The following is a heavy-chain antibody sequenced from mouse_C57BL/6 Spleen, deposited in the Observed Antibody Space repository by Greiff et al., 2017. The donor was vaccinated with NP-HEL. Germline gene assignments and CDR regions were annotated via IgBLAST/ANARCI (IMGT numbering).Heavy chain of an antibody. CDR3: ARGRPVDV. V-gene: IGHV5-12*01. CDR2: ISNGGGST. J-gene: IGHJ1*03. CDR1: GFTFSDYY. Sequence: DVMLVESGGGLVQPGGSLKLSCAASGFTFSDYYMYWVRQTPEKRLEWVAYISNGGGSTYYPDTVKGRFTISRDNAKNTLYLQMSRLKSEDTAMYYCARGRPVDVWGTGTTVTVSS.